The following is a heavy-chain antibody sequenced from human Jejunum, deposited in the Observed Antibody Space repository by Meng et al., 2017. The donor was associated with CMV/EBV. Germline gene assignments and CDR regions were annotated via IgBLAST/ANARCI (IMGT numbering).Heavy chain of an antibody. CDR3: ARHEVVGTAIFDY. J-gene: IGHJ4*02. Sequence: QGHLQEPAPGLVKPSETLSLTCTVSGASISNYYCSWIRQPAGKGLEYIGRIYSSGTTKYNPSLNSRVTMSVDTSKNQFSLKVRSVTAADTAVYLCARHEVVGTAIFDYWGQGTLVTVSS. CDR1: GASISNYY. V-gene: IGHV4-4*07. D-gene: IGHD6-19*01. CDR2: IYSSGTT.